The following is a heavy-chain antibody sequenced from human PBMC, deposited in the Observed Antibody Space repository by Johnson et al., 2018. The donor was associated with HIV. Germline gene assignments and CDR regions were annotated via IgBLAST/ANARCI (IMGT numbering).Heavy chain of an antibody. CDR3: AKGLLIAAAHDAFDI. J-gene: IGHJ3*02. Sequence: QVQLVESGGGVVQPGRSLRLSCAASGLTFSSYGMHWVRQAPGKGLEWVAVIWYDGCNKDYADSVKGRFTISRDNSKNTLYLQMNSLRAEDTAVYYCAKGLLIAAAHDAFDIWGQGT. V-gene: IGHV3-33*06. CDR1: GLTFSSYG. D-gene: IGHD6-13*01. CDR2: IWYDGCNK.